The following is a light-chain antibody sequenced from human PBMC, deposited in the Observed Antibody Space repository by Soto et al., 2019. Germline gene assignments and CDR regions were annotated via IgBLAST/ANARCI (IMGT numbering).Light chain of an antibody. J-gene: IGLJ3*02. V-gene: IGLV1-47*01. Sequence: LTQPPSASGTPGQRVTISCSGSGSNIGTNYVYWYQQLPGSAPKLLIYGNDQRPSGVPDRFSGSKSGTSASLAISGVRSEDEADYYCAAWDNSLSGRLFGGGTKVTVL. CDR2: GND. CDR3: AAWDNSLSGRL. CDR1: GSNIGTNY.